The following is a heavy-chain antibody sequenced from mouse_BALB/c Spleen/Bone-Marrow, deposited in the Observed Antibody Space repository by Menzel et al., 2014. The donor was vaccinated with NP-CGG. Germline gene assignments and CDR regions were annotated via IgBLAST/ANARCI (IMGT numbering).Heavy chain of an antibody. J-gene: IGHJ3*01. Sequence: VHLVESGPGLVAPSQSLSITCTVSGFSLTSYGVHWVRQHPGKGLEWLGVIWAGGSTNYNSALMSRLSISKDNSKSQVFLKMNSLQTDDTAMYYCAREATMITWFAYWGQGTLVPVSA. CDR2: IWAGGST. D-gene: IGHD2-4*01. CDR1: GFSLTSYG. V-gene: IGHV2-9*02. CDR3: AREATMITWFAY.